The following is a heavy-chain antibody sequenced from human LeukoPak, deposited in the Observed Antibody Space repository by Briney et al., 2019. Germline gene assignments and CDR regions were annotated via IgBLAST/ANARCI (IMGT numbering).Heavy chain of an antibody. D-gene: IGHD6-19*01. CDR3: ARVGPIAVAGTTLLYYYYYMDV. Sequence: GGSLRLSCAASGFTFSNAWMSWVRQAPGKGLEWVGRIKSKTDGGTTDYAAPVKGRFTISRDDSKNTLYLQMNSLKTEDTAVYYCARVGPIAVAGTTLLYYYYYMDVWGKGTTVTISS. J-gene: IGHJ6*03. CDR1: GFTFSNAW. V-gene: IGHV3-15*01. CDR2: IKSKTDGGTT.